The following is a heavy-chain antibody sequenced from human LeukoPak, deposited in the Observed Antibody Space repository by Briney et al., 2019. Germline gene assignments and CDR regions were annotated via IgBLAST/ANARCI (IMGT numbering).Heavy chain of an antibody. V-gene: IGHV4-4*07. J-gene: IGHJ6*03. CDR1: GGSISSYY. CDR3: ARDSRSPYYYYYMDV. D-gene: IGHD6-19*01. CDR2: IYTSGST. Sequence: SETLSLTCTVSGGSISSYYWSWIRQPAGKGLEWIGRIYTSGSTNYNPSLKSRVTMSVDTSKNQFSLKLSSVTAADTAVYYCARDSRSPYYYYYMDVWGEGTTVTISS.